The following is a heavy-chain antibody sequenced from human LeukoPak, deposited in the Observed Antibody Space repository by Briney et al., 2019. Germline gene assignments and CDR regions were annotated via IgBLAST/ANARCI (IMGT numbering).Heavy chain of an antibody. Sequence: PSETLSLTCAVYGGSFSGYYWSWIRQPPGKGLEWIGEINHSGSTNYNPSFKSRVTISVDTSKNQFSLKLSSVTAADTAVYYCARALGAFDIWGQGTMVTVSS. J-gene: IGHJ3*02. CDR1: GGSFSGYY. V-gene: IGHV4-34*01. CDR2: INHSGST. CDR3: ARALGAFDI.